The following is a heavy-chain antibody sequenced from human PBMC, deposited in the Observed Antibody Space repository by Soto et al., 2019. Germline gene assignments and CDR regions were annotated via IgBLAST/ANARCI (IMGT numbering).Heavy chain of an antibody. CDR3: ARDKGYCSSTSCYQGDY. CDR1: GGTFSSYA. CDR2: IIPIFGTA. Sequence: QVQLVQSGAEVKKPGSSVKVSCKASGGTFSSYAISWVRQAPGQGLEWMGGIIPIFGTANYAQKFQGRVTITADESTSTAYMELSSLRSEVTAVDYCARDKGYCSSTSCYQGDYWGQGTLVTVSS. D-gene: IGHD2-2*01. V-gene: IGHV1-69*01. J-gene: IGHJ4*02.